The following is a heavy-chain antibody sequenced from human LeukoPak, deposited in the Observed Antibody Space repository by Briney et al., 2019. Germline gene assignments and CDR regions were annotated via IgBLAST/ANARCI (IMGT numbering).Heavy chain of an antibody. CDR1: GFTFSSYA. D-gene: IGHD4-11*01. V-gene: IGHV3-64*01. J-gene: IGHJ4*02. Sequence: GGSPRLSCAASGFTFSSYAMHWVRQAPGKGLEYVSAISSNGGSTYYANSVKGRFTISRDNSKNTLYLQMGSLRAEDMAVYYCARGGTTVTTCDYWGQGTLVTVSS. CDR2: ISSNGGST. CDR3: ARGGTTVTTCDY.